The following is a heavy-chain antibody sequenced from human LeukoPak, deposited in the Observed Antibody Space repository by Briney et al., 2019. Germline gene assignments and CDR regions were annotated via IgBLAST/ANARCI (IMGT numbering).Heavy chain of an antibody. J-gene: IGHJ4*02. D-gene: IGHD3-10*01. CDR1: GGSFSGYY. Sequence: SETLSLTCAVYGGSFSGYYWTWIRQSPGKGLEWIGKINHSGSPNYNPSLTRRVTISVDTSKNQFSLKLSSVTAADTAVYYCAKGGSGSYYYFDYWGQGTLVTVSS. V-gene: IGHV4-34*01. CDR2: INHSGSP. CDR3: AKGGSGSYYYFDY.